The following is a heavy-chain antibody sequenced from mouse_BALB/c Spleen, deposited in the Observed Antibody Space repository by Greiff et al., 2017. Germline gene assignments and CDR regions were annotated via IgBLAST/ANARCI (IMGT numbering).Heavy chain of an antibody. D-gene: IGHD2-2*01. J-gene: IGHJ2*01. Sequence: EVKVEESGGGLVQPGGSMKLSCVASGFTFSNYWMNWVRQSPEKGLEWVAEIRLKSNNYATHYAESVKGRFTISRDDSKSSVYLQMNNLRAEDTGMYYCTRGGYGYDGGFDYWGQGTTLTVSS. V-gene: IGHV6-6*02. CDR3: TRGGYGYDGGFDY. CDR1: GFTFSNYW. CDR2: IRLKSNNYAT.